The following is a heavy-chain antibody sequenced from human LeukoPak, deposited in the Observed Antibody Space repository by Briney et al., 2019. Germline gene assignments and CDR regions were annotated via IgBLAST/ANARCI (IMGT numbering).Heavy chain of an antibody. Sequence: GGSLRLSCAASGFTFSSYAMHWVRQAPGKGLEWVTVISYDGSNKYYADSVKGRFTISRDNSKNTLYLQMNSLRAEDTAVYYCARSVEGYCRGGSCYYYSYYMDVWGKGTTVTVSS. CDR3: ARSVEGYCRGGSCYYYSYYMDV. J-gene: IGHJ6*03. CDR2: ISYDGSNK. CDR1: GFTFSSYA. D-gene: IGHD2-15*01. V-gene: IGHV3-30*04.